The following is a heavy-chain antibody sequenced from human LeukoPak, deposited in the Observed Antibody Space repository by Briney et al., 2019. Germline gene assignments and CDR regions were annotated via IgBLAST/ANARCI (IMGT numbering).Heavy chain of an antibody. CDR1: GFTFSSYA. D-gene: IGHD7-27*01. V-gene: IGHV3-23*01. CDR2: ISGSGGST. J-gene: IGHJ6*03. Sequence: GGSLRLSCAASGFTFSSYAMSWVRQAPGKGLEWVSAISGSGGSTYYADSVKGRFTISRDNSKNTLYLHMNSLRAEDTAVYYCAKTGAGYYYMDVWGKGTTVTVSS. CDR3: AKTGAGYYYMDV.